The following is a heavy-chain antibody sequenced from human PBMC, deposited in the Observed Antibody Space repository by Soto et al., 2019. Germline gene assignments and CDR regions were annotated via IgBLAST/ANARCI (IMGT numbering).Heavy chain of an antibody. CDR2: ISGYNGNA. Sequence: QVQLVQSGAEVKKPGASVKVSCKASGYTFTNYGISWVRQAPGQGLEWMGWISGYNGNANYAQKLQGRVTMTTDTSTSTASMGLRSLRSDDTAMYYCGKDISYNSNYYFDYWGQGTLVTVSS. CDR1: GYTFTNYG. CDR3: GKDISYNSNYYFDY. J-gene: IGHJ4*02. V-gene: IGHV1-18*01. D-gene: IGHD6-13*01.